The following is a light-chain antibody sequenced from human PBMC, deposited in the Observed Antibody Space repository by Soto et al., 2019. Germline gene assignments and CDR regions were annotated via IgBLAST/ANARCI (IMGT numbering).Light chain of an antibody. CDR3: QQYNNWPPWT. CDR1: QSVSSN. CDR2: GAS. Sequence: EIVMTQSPATLSVSPGERATLSCRASQSVSSNLAWYQLKPGQAPRLLIYGASTRATGIPARFSGSGSGTEFTLTISSLQSEDFAVYYCQQYNNWPPWTFGPGTKVEIK. V-gene: IGKV3-15*01. J-gene: IGKJ1*01.